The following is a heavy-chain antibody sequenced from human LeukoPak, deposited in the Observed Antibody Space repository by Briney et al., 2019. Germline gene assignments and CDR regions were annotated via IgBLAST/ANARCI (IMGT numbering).Heavy chain of an antibody. Sequence: GGSLRLSCAASGFTFSNYGMNWVRQAPGKGLEWVSYISRTNTRYYADSVKGRFTISRDNAKNSLYLQVNSLRAQDTALYYCARDLDDYNLRGFDYWGQGTLVTVSS. CDR1: GFTFSNYG. V-gene: IGHV3-48*03. D-gene: IGHD5-24*01. CDR3: ARDLDDYNLRGFDY. J-gene: IGHJ4*02. CDR2: ISRTNTR.